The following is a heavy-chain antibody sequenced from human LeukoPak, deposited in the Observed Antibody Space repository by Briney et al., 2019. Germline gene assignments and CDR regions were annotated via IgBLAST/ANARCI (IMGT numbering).Heavy chain of an antibody. CDR2: IYYSGST. D-gene: IGHD6-13*01. CDR3: ARARAYSSSWYDTNWFDP. CDR1: GFTFSNAW. Sequence: PGGSLRLSCAASGFTFSNAWMSWVRQPPGKGLEWIGYIYYSGSTNYNPSLKSRVTISVDTSKNQFSLKLSSVTAADTAVYYCARARAYSSSWYDTNWFDPWGQGTLVTVSS. V-gene: IGHV4-59*01. J-gene: IGHJ5*02.